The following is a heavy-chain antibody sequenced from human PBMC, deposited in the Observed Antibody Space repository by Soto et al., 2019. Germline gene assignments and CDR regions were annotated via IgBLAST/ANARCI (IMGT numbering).Heavy chain of an antibody. V-gene: IGHV1-18*01. J-gene: IGHJ4*02. CDR2: ISAYNGNT. D-gene: IGHD3-16*01. Sequence: QVQLVQSGAEVKKPWASVKVSCKASGYTFSSYGISWVRQAPGQGLEWMGWISAYNGNTNSAQNLQGRVNMTTDRSTNTAYMQLRSLRSDDTAVYYCARGTSKQPLYYWGQGTLVTVSS. CDR3: ARGTSKQPLYY. CDR1: GYTFSSYG.